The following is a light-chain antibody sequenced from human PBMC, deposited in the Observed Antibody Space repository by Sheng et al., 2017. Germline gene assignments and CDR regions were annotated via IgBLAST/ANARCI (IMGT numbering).Light chain of an antibody. V-gene: IGKV3-15*01. Sequence: ETVMTQSPATLSVSPGERATLSCRASQSVSGNLAWYQRKPGQAPRLLISGTSTRATGIPARFSGSGSGTEFTLTISSLQSEDFAVYYCQQYNNWPLTFGGGTQGGDQT. CDR2: GTS. CDR1: QSVSGN. J-gene: IGKJ4*01. CDR3: QQYNNWPLT.